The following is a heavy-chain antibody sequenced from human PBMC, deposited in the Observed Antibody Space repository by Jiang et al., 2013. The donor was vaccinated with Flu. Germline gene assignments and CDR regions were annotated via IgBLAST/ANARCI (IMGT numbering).Heavy chain of an antibody. V-gene: IGHV3-30*18. J-gene: IGHJ4*02. CDR1: GFTFSSYG. CDR2: ISYDGSNK. Sequence: AASGFTFSSYGMHWVRQAPGKGLEWVAVISYDGSNKYYADSVKGRFTISRDNSKNTLYLQMNSLRAEDTAVYYCAKEVNDLYWGQGTLVTVSS. CDR3: AKEVNDLY. D-gene: IGHD5/OR15-5a*01.